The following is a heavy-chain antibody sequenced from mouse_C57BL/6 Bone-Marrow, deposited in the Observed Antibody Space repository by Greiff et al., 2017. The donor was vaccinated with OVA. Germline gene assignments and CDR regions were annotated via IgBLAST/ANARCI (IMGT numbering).Heavy chain of an antibody. V-gene: IGHV14-4*01. CDR3: TSSGNFDY. D-gene: IGHD6-1*01. Sequence: VQLQQSGAELVRPGASVKLSCTASGFNIKDAYMHWVKQRPEQGLEWIGWIDPENGDTAYASKFQGKAPITADTSSNTAYLQLSSLASEDTAVYYCTSSGNFDYWGQGTTRTVSS. J-gene: IGHJ2*01. CDR1: GFNIKDAY. CDR2: IDPENGDT.